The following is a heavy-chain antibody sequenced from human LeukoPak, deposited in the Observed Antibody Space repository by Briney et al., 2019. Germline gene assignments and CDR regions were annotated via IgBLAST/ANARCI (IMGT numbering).Heavy chain of an antibody. D-gene: IGHD1-26*01. CDR2: ISAGGGSI. Sequence: PGGSLRLSCAASGFTFSNYAMSWVRQAPGKGLEWVSSISAGGGSIYYEDSVKGRFTIPRDNSKNTLYLQMSSLRAEDTAVYYCARTIVVGATFVDYWGHGTLVTVSS. V-gene: IGHV3-23*01. CDR1: GFTFSNYA. J-gene: IGHJ4*01. CDR3: ARTIVVGATFVDY.